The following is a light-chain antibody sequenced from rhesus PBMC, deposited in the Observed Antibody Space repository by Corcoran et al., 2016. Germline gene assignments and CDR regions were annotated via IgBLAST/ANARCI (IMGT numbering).Light chain of an antibody. Sequence: ETVVTQSPATLALSPGERATLSCRASQSVGSYLAWYQQKPGQAPRLLIYGASSRATGIPDRFSGSGSGTDFTLTIISLEPEDVGVYYCQQSSNLFTFGPGTKLDIK. CDR3: QQSSNLFT. CDR1: QSVGSY. CDR2: GAS. J-gene: IGKJ3*01. V-gene: IGKV3-24*04.